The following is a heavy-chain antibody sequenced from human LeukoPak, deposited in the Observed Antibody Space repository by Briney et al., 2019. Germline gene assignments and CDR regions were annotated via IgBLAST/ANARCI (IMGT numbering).Heavy chain of an antibody. CDR3: ARESLAAAGSNDY. V-gene: IGHV3-20*04. CDR1: GFTFDDYA. J-gene: IGHJ4*02. CDR2: INWNSGSV. Sequence: GGSLRLSCAASGFTFDDYAMHWVRQAPGKGLEWVSGINWNSGSVGYADSVKGRFTISRDNAKNSLYLQMNSLRAEDTALYYCARESLAAAGSNDYWGQGTLVTVSS. D-gene: IGHD6-13*01.